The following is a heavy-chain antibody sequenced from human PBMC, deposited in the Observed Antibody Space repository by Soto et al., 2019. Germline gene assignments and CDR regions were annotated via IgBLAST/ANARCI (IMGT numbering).Heavy chain of an antibody. J-gene: IGHJ3*02. V-gene: IGHV4-31*03. CDR2: IYYSGST. Sequence: SETLSLTCTVSGGSISSGGYYWSWIRQHPGKGLEWIGYIYYSGSTYYNPSLKSRVTISVDTSKNQFSLKLSSVTAADTAVYYCARDSPPLYYDSSGPLPGYGAFDIWGKGTMVTVSS. CDR1: GGSISSGGYY. CDR3: ARDSPPLYYDSSGPLPGYGAFDI. D-gene: IGHD3-22*01.